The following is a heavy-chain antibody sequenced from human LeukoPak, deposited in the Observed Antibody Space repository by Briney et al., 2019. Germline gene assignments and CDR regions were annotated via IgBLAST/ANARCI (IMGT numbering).Heavy chain of an antibody. CDR1: GGSISSSSYY. CDR2: IYYSGDT. J-gene: IGHJ6*03. V-gene: IGHV4-39*01. Sequence: KPSETLSLTCTVSGGSISSSSYYWGWIRQPPGKGLEWIGSIYYSGDTYYNPSLKSRRVTISVDTSKNQFSLRLSSVTAADTAVYYCARHHWHYYYYMGVWGKGSTVTVSS. CDR3: ARHHWHYYYYMGV. D-gene: IGHD1-1*01.